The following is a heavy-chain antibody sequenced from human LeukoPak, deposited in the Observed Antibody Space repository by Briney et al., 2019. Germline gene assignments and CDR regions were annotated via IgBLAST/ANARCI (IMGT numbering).Heavy chain of an antibody. CDR3: ARDLITIELGYFDY. V-gene: IGHV3-48*04. CDR2: ISSSSSTI. J-gene: IGHJ4*02. CDR1: GFTFSSYS. D-gene: IGHD3-10*01. Sequence: GGSLRLSCAASGFTFSSYSMNWVRQAPGKGLEWVSYISSSSSTIYYADSVKGRFTISRDNAKNSLYLQMNSLRAEDTAVYYCARDLITIELGYFDYWGQGTLVTVSS.